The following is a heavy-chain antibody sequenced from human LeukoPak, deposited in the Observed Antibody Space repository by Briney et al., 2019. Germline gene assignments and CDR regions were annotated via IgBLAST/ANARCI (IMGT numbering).Heavy chain of an antibody. D-gene: IGHD6-6*01. J-gene: IGHJ5*02. CDR3: ARDPVQEAAQNWFDP. CDR2: IIPIFGTA. V-gene: IGHV1-69*01. Sequence: ASVKVSCKASGGTFSSYAISWVRQAPGQGLEWMGVIIPIFGTANYAQKFQGRVTITADESTSTAYMELSSLRSEDTAVYYCARDPVQEAAQNWFDPWAREPWSPSPQ. CDR1: GGTFSSYA.